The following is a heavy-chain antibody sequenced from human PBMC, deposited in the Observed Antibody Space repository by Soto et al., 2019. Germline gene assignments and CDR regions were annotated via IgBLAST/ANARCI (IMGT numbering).Heavy chain of an antibody. J-gene: IGHJ6*02. CDR1: GVTFSIYG. CDR3: AREYTAWPLAYGLDV. V-gene: IGHV3-23*01. Sequence: GGSLRLSCEVSGVTFSIYGMSWVRQAPGKGLEWVAGISVTGNSRFYADFVEGRFTISRDNAKNSVSLQMNSLRAEDTAVYYCAREYTAWPLAYGLDVWGQGTTVTVSS. CDR2: ISVTGNSR. D-gene: IGHD2-2*02.